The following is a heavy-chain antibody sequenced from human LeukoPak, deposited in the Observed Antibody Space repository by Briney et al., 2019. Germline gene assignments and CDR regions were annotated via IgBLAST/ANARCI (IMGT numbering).Heavy chain of an antibody. Sequence: PGGSLRLSCAASGFTVSTKCMTWVRQAPGKGLEWVSTIYSGGTTYYADSVMGRFTISRHNSRNTLYLQMNSLRAEDTAVYYCARVDTVMAYYFDLWGQGTLVTVSS. CDR1: GFTVSTKC. J-gene: IGHJ4*02. CDR2: IYSGGTT. CDR3: ARVDTVMAYYFDL. V-gene: IGHV3-53*04. D-gene: IGHD5-18*01.